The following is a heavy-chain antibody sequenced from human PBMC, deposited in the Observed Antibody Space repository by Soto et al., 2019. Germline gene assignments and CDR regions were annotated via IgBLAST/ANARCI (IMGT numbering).Heavy chain of an antibody. V-gene: IGHV3-23*01. CDR2: ISGSGGTT. D-gene: IGHD6-13*01. CDR3: AKDLWYSSTYNWFDP. CDR1: GFTFSSYA. J-gene: IGHJ5*02. Sequence: PGGSLRLSCAASGFTFSSYAMSWVRQAPGKGLECVSTISGSGGTTYYADSVKGRFTISRDNSKNTLYLQMNSLRAEDTAVYYCAKDLWYSSTYNWFDPWGQGTLVTVSS.